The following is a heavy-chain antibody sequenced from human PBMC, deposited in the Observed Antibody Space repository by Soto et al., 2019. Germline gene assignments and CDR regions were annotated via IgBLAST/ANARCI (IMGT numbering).Heavy chain of an antibody. CDR1: GGSFCGYY. D-gene: IGHD3-22*01. CDR2: ISHSGST. V-gene: IGHV4-34*01. J-gene: IGHJ4*02. Sequence: NPSESLSLTCAVYGGSFCGYYWSWIRQPPGKGLEWIGEISHSGSTNYNPSLKSRVTISVDTSKNQFSLKLSSVTAADTAVYYCASRGYYDSSGYYRYFDYWGQGTLVTVSS. CDR3: ASRGYYDSSGYYRYFDY.